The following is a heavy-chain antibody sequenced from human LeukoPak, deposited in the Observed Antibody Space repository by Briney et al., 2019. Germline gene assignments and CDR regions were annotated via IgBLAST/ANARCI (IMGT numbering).Heavy chain of an antibody. CDR1: GYTFTSYW. J-gene: IGHJ3*02. Sequence: GESLKISCKASGYTFTSYWIAWVRQMPGKGLEWMGVIYPGDSDTRYSPSFQGQVTISADKSISTTFLQWSSLKASDTAMYYCARSTTVTMGVAFDIWGQGTMVTVSS. V-gene: IGHV5-51*01. CDR3: ARSTTVTMGVAFDI. CDR2: IYPGDSDT. D-gene: IGHD4-17*01.